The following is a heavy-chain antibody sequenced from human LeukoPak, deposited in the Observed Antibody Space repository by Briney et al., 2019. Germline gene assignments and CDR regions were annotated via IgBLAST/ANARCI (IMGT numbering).Heavy chain of an antibody. CDR1: GYTFTSYY. D-gene: IGHD6-19*01. CDR2: ISPSGGST. J-gene: IGHJ6*03. V-gene: IGHV1-46*01. Sequence: GASVKVSCKASGYTFTSYYMHWVRQAPGQGPEWMGIISPSGGSTSYAQKFQGRVTMTRDMSTSTVYMELSSLRSEDTAVYYCARDYLGGWYGHYYYYMDVWGKGTTVTVSS. CDR3: ARDYLGGWYGHYYYYMDV.